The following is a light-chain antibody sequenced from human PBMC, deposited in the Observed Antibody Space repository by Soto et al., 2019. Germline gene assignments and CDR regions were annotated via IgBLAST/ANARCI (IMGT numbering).Light chain of an antibody. Sequence: EIVLTQSPGTLSLSPGERATLSCRASQSVRTNYLAWYQQKPGQAPRLLIYGASSRATGIPDRFSGSESGTVFTLTISRLEPEDFAVYYCQQYGSSPWTFGQGTKVDIK. CDR3: QQYGSSPWT. CDR2: GAS. CDR1: QSVRTNY. V-gene: IGKV3-20*01. J-gene: IGKJ1*01.